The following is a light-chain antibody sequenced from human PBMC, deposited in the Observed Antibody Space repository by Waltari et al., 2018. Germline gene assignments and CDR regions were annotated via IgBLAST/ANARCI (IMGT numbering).Light chain of an antibody. J-gene: IGKJ1*01. CDR3: QQYNNWPGT. CDR1: QSVSSN. V-gene: IGKV3-15*01. CDR2: GAS. Sequence: EIVMTQSPATLSVSPGERPTLSSRASQSVSSNLAWYQQIPGQAPRLLIYGASTRATGIPARFTGSGSGTEFTLTISSMQSEDIAVYYCQQYNNWPGTFGQGTKVEIK.